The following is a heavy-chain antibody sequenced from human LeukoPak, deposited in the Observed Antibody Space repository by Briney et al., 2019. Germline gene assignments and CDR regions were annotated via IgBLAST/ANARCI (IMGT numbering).Heavy chain of an antibody. D-gene: IGHD1-1*01. Sequence: PGRSLRLSCAASGFTFDDYAMHWVRQAPGKGLEWVSGISWNSGSIGYADSVKGRFTISRDNSRNSLYLQMNSLRAEDTALYYCAKEATDSATIDYWGQGTLVTVSS. CDR1: GFTFDDYA. V-gene: IGHV3-9*01. CDR2: ISWNSGSI. CDR3: AKEATDSATIDY. J-gene: IGHJ4*02.